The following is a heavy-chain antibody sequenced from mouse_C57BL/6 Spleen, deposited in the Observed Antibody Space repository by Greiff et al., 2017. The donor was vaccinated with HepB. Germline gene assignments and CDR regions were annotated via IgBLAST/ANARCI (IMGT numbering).Heavy chain of an antibody. D-gene: IGHD1-1*01. J-gene: IGHJ1*03. CDR3: ARGLLTTVGYFDV. CDR1: GFNIKDYY. Sequence: EVKLVESGAELVKPGASVKLSCTASGFNIKDYYMHWVKQRTEQGLEWIGRIDPEDGETKYAPKFQGKATITADTSSNTAYLQLSSLTSEDTAVYYCARGLLTTVGYFDVWGTGTTVTVSS. CDR2: IDPEDGET. V-gene: IGHV14-2*01.